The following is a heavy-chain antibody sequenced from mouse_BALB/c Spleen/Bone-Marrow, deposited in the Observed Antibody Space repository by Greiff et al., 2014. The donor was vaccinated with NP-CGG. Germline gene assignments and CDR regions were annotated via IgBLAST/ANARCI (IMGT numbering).Heavy chain of an antibody. CDR3: ARHESYGNYLYFDV. Sequence: VQLQESGAGLVKPGASVKLSCKASGYTFTEYIIHWVKQRSGQGLEWIGWFYPGSGSIKYNEKFKDKATLTADKSSSTVYMELRRLTSEDSAVYFCARHESYGNYLYFDVWGAGTTVTVSS. CDR2: FYPGSGSI. D-gene: IGHD2-10*02. V-gene: IGHV1-62-2*01. CDR1: GYTFTEYI. J-gene: IGHJ1*01.